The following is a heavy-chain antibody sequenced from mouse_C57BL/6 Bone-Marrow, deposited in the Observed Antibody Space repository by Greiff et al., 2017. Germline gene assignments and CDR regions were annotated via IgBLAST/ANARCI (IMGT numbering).Heavy chain of an antibody. V-gene: IGHV5-4*01. CDR3: AREMGCAGTWFAY. Sequence: EVKLMESGGGLVKPGGSLKLSCAASGFTFSSYAMSWVRQTPEKRLEWVATISDGGSYTYYPDNVKGRFTISRDNAKNNLYLQMSHLKSEDTAMYYCAREMGCAGTWFAYWGQGTLVTVSA. CDR1: GFTFSSYA. CDR2: ISDGGSYT. D-gene: IGHD4-1*01. J-gene: IGHJ3*01.